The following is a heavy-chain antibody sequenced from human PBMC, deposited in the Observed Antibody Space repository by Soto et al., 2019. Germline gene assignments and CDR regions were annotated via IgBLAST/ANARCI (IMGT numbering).Heavy chain of an antibody. D-gene: IGHD6-13*01. CDR3: AKFRSIAAAGSHYYYYGMDV. Sequence: GGSLRLSCAASGFTFSSYAMSWVRQAPGKGLEWVSAISGSGGSTYYADSVKGRFTISRDNSKNTLYLQMNSLRAEDTAVYYCAKFRSIAAAGSHYYYYGMDVWGQGTTVTVSS. V-gene: IGHV3-23*01. CDR1: GFTFSSYA. CDR2: ISGSGGST. J-gene: IGHJ6*02.